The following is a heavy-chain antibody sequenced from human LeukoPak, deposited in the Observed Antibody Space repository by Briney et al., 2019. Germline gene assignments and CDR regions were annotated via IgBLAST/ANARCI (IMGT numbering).Heavy chain of an antibody. V-gene: IGHV1-2*02. CDR3: ARDAGDYDSSGYYGARFDP. J-gene: IGHJ5*02. CDR2: LNPNSGAT. D-gene: IGHD3-22*01. Sequence: ASVKVSCKASGYTFTGYYIHWVRQAPGQGLELMGWLNPNSGATNYAQKIQGRVTMTRDTSISTAYMELSRLRSDDTAVYYCARDAGDYDSSGYYGARFDPWGQGTLVTVSS. CDR1: GYTFTGYY.